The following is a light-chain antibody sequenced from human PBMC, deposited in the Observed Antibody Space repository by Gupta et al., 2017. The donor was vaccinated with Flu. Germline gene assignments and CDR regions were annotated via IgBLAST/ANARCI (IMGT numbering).Light chain of an antibody. Sequence: TGRIAGSGVGVPKKDAYWDQQKSGQAPVLVIDEDSKRPTGVPERFSGSSSGTMATLTIRRAQGEDEEDYYCYSADSRGNDRGVFGTGTKVTVL. CDR2: EDS. CDR1: GVPKKD. J-gene: IGLJ1*01. CDR3: YSADSRGNDRGV. V-gene: IGLV3-10*03.